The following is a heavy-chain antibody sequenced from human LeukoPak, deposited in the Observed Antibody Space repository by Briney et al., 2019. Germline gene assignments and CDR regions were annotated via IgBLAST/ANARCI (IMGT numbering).Heavy chain of an antibody. V-gene: IGHV4-39*07. D-gene: IGHD1-26*01. CDR3: ARAYLWELRTPFDY. CDR2: INHSGST. Sequence: SETLSLTCTVSGGSISSSSYYWSWIRQPPGKGLEWIGEINHSGSTNYNPSLKSRVTISVDTSKNQFSLKLSSVTAADTAVYYCARAYLWELRTPFDYWGQGTLVTVSS. CDR1: GGSISSSSYY. J-gene: IGHJ4*02.